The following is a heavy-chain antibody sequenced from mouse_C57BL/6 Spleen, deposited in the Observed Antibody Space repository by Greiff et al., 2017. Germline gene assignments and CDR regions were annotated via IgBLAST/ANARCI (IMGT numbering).Heavy chain of an antibody. CDR2: IWSGGST. J-gene: IGHJ3*01. Sequence: VQLQQSGPGLVQPSQSLSITCTVSGFSLTSYGVHWVRQSPGKGLEWLGVIWSGGSTDYNAAFISRLSISKDNSKSQVFFKMNSLQADDTAIYYCARKGNWEPFAYWGQGTLVTVSA. CDR1: GFSLTSYG. CDR3: ARKGNWEPFAY. D-gene: IGHD4-1*01. V-gene: IGHV2-2*01.